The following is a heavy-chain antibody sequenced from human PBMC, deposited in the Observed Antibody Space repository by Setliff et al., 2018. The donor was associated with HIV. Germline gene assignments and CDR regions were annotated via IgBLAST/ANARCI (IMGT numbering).Heavy chain of an antibody. J-gene: IGHJ4*02. V-gene: IGHV1-2*02. CDR1: GYTFTSYY. Sequence: GASVMVSCKASGYTFTSYYIHWVRQAPGQGLEWMGWINANSGGTNYAQKFQGRVTMTRDTSISTAYMDLSRLRSDDTAVYYCARDPPDSSGTLFGYWGQGTLVTVSS. CDR2: INANSGGT. CDR3: ARDPPDSSGTLFGY. D-gene: IGHD3-22*01.